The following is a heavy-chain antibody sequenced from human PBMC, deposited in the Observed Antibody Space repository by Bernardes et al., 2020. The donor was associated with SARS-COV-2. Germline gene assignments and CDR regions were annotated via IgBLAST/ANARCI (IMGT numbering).Heavy chain of an antibody. CDR3: ARAPKFHCSSTSCPYYFDY. D-gene: IGHD2-2*01. CDR1: GYTFTSYD. Sequence: ASVKVSCKASGYTFTSYDINWVRQATGQGLEWMGWMNPNSANTGYAQKFQGRVTMTRNTSISTAYMELSSLRSEDTAVYYCARAPKFHCSSTSCPYYFDYWGQGTLVTVSS. CDR2: MNPNSANT. J-gene: IGHJ4*02. V-gene: IGHV1-8*01.